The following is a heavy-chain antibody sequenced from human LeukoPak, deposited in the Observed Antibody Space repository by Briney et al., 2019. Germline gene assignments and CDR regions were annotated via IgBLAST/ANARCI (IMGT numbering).Heavy chain of an antibody. CDR2: ISAYNGNT. D-gene: IGHD6-13*01. Sequence: ASVKVSCKASGYTFTGYYMHWVRQAPGQGLEWMGWISAYNGNTNYAQKLQGRVTMTTDTSTSTAYMELRSLRSDDTAVYYCARDSPIAAAGRAGCGYWGQGTLVTVSS. CDR3: ARDSPIAAAGRAGCGY. V-gene: IGHV1-18*04. J-gene: IGHJ4*02. CDR1: GYTFTGYY.